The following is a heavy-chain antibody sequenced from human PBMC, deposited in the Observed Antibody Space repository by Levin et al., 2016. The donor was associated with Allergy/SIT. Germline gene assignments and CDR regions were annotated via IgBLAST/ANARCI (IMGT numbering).Heavy chain of an antibody. CDR3: ARVGVGQQLVLIFDY. CDR2: IYYSGST. V-gene: IGHV4-59*01. J-gene: IGHJ4*02. Sequence: WIRQPPGKGLEWIGYIYYSGSTNYNPSLKSRVTISVDTSKNQFSLKLSSVTAADTAVYYCARVGVGQQLVLIFDYWGQGTLVTVSS. D-gene: IGHD6-13*01.